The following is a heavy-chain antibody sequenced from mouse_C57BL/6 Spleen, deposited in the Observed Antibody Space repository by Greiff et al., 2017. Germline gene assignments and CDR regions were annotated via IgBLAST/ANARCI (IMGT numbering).Heavy chain of an antibody. D-gene: IGHD1-1*01. CDR1: GFTFTDYY. CDR3: ARSSLITPVVGYFDY. J-gene: IGHJ2*01. CDR2: IRNKANGYTT. Sequence: DVKLVESGGGLVQPGGSLSLSCAASGFTFTDYYMSWVRQPPGKALEWLGFIRNKANGYTTEYSASVKGRFTISRDNSQSILYLQMNALRTEDRATYCWARSSLITPVVGYFDYWGQGTTLTVSS. V-gene: IGHV7-3*01.